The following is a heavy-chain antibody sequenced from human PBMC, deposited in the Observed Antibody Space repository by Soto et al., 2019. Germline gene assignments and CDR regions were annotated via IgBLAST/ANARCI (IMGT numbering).Heavy chain of an antibody. Sequence: QVQLVQSGAEVKKPGASVKVSRKASGYTFTSYDINWVRQATGQGLEWMGWMNPNSGNTGYAQKFQGRVTMTRNTRISTVYRELSSLRSEQTAVYYCGRERDGRANDSWGQGTLVTVSS. CDR3: GRERDGRANDS. V-gene: IGHV1-8*01. J-gene: IGHJ5*01. D-gene: IGHD2-15*01. CDR1: GYTFTSYD. CDR2: MNPNSGNT.